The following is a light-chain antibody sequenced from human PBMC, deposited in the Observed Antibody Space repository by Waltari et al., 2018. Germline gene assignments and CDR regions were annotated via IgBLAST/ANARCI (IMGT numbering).Light chain of an antibody. CDR2: HNS. J-gene: IGLJ2*01. V-gene: IGLV3-1*01. CDR3: QAWDSNTEVV. Sequence: SYELTQPPSVTMSPGQTARITCSGDRFGYKNVCWFHQKPGQSPVLVIHHNSKRPSGIPERFSGSNSGSTATLTISGTQAMDEANYYCQAWDSNTEVVFGGGTKLTVL. CDR1: RFGYKN.